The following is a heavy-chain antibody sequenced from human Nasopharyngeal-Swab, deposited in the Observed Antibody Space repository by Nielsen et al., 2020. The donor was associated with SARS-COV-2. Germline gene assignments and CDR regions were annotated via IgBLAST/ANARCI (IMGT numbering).Heavy chain of an antibody. D-gene: IGHD2-8*02. CDR3: SRHSGVGYTYYYYGMDV. J-gene: IGHJ6*02. Sequence: SETLSLTCAVYGGSFSGYYWSWIRQPPGKGLEWIGEINHSGSTNYNPSLKSRVTISVDTSKNQFSLKLSSVTAADTAVYYCSRHSGVGYTYYYYGMDVWGQGTTVTVSS. CDR2: INHSGST. V-gene: IGHV4-34*01. CDR1: GGSFSGYY.